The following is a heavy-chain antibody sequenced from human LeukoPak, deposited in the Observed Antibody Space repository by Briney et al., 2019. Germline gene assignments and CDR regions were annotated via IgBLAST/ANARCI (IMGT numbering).Heavy chain of an antibody. J-gene: IGHJ5*02. CDR2: INPSGGST. D-gene: IGHD1-26*01. CDR3: ARVGAAHYLGPNCFDP. V-gene: IGHV1-46*01. Sequence: ASVKVSCKASGYTFTSYYMHWVRQAPGQGLEWMGIINPSGGSTSYAQKFQGRVTMTRDTSTSTVYMELSSLTSEDTAVYYCARVGAAHYLGPNCFDPWGQGTLVTVSS. CDR1: GYTFTSYY.